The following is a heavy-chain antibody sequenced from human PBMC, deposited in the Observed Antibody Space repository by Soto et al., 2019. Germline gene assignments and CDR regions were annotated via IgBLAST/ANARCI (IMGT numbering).Heavy chain of an antibody. CDR2: IYSGGST. Sequence: GGSLRLSCAASGFTVSSNYMSWVRQAPGKGLEGVAVIYSGGSTYYADSVKGRFTISRDNSKNKLYLQMNSLRAEDTAVYYCARATVVPAAPYYTYYYYYYYMDVWGKGTTVTVSS. CDR1: GFTVSSNY. J-gene: IGHJ6*03. V-gene: IGHV3-66*01. CDR3: ARATVVPAAPYYTYYYYYYYMDV. D-gene: IGHD2-2*01.